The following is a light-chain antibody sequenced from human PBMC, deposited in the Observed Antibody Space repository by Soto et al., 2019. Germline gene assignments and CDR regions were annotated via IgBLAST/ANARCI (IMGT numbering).Light chain of an antibody. Sequence: EIVMTQSPGTLSLSPGERATISCRASQVIGSRYLAWYHQKSGQAPRLLIHGASSRATGFPDRFSGSGSGSDFALTISRLGLEDFGFYFCQRFGSASPHTFGQGTKLEIK. CDR2: GAS. V-gene: IGKV3-20*01. CDR1: QVIGSRY. J-gene: IGKJ2*01. CDR3: QRFGSASPHT.